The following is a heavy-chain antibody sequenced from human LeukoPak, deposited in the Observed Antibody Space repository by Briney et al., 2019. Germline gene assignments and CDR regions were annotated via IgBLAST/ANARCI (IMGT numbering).Heavy chain of an antibody. Sequence: GGSLRLSCAASGFIFSSYSMNWVRHAPGKGLECVSSISSTSTYIHYADSLKGRFTISRDNARNSLYLQINSLRVEDTAVYYCARVQRGEMATFDYWGQGTLVTVSS. CDR2: ISSTSTYI. D-gene: IGHD5-24*01. J-gene: IGHJ4*02. CDR1: GFIFSSYS. V-gene: IGHV3-21*01. CDR3: ARVQRGEMATFDY.